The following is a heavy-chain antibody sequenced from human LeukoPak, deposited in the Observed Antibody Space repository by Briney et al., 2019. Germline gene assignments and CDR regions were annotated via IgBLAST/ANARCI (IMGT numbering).Heavy chain of an antibody. D-gene: IGHD3-10*01. CDR3: ARGGVDYYGSGSYYKRKYYFDY. CDR1: GGSFSGYY. CDR2: INHSGST. J-gene: IGHJ4*02. Sequence: SETLSLTCAVYGGSFSGYYWSWIRQPPGKGLEWIGEINHSGSTNYNPSLKSRVTISVDTSKNQFSLKLSSVTAADTAVYYYARGGVDYYGSGSYYKRKYYFDYWGQGTLVTVSS. V-gene: IGHV4-34*01.